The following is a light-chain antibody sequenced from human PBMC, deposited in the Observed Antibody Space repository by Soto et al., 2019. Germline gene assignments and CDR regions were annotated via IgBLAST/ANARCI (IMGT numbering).Light chain of an antibody. CDR3: QQDSSSGT. CDR1: QSVNTN. CDR2: GAS. J-gene: IGKJ1*01. Sequence: TQAPGTMSESPGERAPLACRASQSVNTNLAWYQQKPGQAPRLLIYGASNRATGIPDRFSGSGTATDFTLTISRAEHEDVAVYYCQQDSSSGTFGQGTKVDIK. V-gene: IGKV3-20*01.